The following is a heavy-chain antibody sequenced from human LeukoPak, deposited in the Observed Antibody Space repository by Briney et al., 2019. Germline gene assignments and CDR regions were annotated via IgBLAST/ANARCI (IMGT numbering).Heavy chain of an antibody. V-gene: IGHV1-2*02. CDR2: INPNSGGT. J-gene: IGHJ4*02. CDR3: ARDRVGSSWSFDY. Sequence: ASVKVSCKASGYTFTSYDINWVRQAPGQGLEWMGWINPNSGGTNYAQKFQGRVTMTRDTSISTAYMELSRLRSDDTAVYYRARDRVGSSWSFDYWGQGTLVTVSS. D-gene: IGHD6-13*01. CDR1: GYTFTSYD.